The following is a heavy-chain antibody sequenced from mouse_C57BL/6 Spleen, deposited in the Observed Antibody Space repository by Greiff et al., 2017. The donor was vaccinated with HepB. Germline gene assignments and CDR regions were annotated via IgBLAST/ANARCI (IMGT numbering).Heavy chain of an antibody. CDR3: VRGSYGNDFDY. V-gene: IGHV10-1*01. CDR2: IRSKSNNYAT. CDR1: GFSFNTYA. D-gene: IGHD2-1*01. Sequence: EVQLVESGGGLVQPKGSLKLSCAASGFSFNTYAMNWVRQAPGKGLEWVARIRSKSNNYATYYADSVKDRFTISRDDSESMLYLQMNNLKTEDTAMYYCVRGSYGNDFDYWGQGTTLTVSS. J-gene: IGHJ2*01.